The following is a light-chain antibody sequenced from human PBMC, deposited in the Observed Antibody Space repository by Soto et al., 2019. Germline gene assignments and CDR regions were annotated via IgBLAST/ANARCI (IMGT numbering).Light chain of an antibody. CDR1: ESISSHY. V-gene: IGKV3-20*01. Sequence: EVVLMQSPDTLSLSPGERATLSGRASESISSHYIAWYQHKPGQAPRLLIFGASTRATGIPDRFSGSWSGTDFTLTISRLEPIDFAMYYCQNFGDSPFTFGPGTKVDIK. CDR3: QNFGDSPFT. CDR2: GAS. J-gene: IGKJ3*01.